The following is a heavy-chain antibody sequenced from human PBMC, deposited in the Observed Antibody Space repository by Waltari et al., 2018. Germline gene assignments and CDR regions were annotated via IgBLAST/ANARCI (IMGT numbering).Heavy chain of an antibody. CDR3: ARGHSVTTFDY. D-gene: IGHD4-17*01. CDR1: GFTFRRYA. CDR2: ISYDGSNK. V-gene: IGHV3-30*01. J-gene: IGHJ4*02. Sequence: QVQLVESGGGVVQPGRSLRPSCAASGFTFRRYAMHWVRQAPGKGLEWVAVISYDGSNKYYADSVKGRFTISRDNSKNTLYLQMNSLRAEDTAVYYCARGHSVTTFDYWGQGTLVTVSS.